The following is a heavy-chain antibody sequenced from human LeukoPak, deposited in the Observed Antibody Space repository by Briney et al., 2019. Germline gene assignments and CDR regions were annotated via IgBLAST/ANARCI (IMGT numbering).Heavy chain of an antibody. CDR2: LYYSGST. Sequence: PSETLSLTCTVSGGSISNSDYYWGWIRQPPGKGLEWIGSLYYSGSTYYNPSLKSRVTISVDTSKNQFSLRLSSVTAADTAVYYCARFYDFWSGYPKPYETFDIWGQGTKVTVSS. J-gene: IGHJ3*02. CDR1: GGSISNSDYY. CDR3: ARFYDFWSGYPKPYETFDI. V-gene: IGHV4-39*01. D-gene: IGHD3-3*01.